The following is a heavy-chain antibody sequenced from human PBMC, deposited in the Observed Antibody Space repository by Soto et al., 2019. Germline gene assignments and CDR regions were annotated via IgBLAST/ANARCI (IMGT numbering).Heavy chain of an antibody. J-gene: IGHJ5*02. V-gene: IGHV3-48*02. D-gene: IGHD1-1*01. CDR2: ISAGSDAI. Sequence: EGQLVESGGGLVLPGGSLRLSCAASGFIFSTYTLNWVRQAPGKGLEWVSYISAGSDAIHYADSVKGRFTVSRDNAKNSLILQMNSLRDEDTAVYSCAKLYTTSRVGDWFDIWGQGTLVTVSS. CDR1: GFIFSTYT. CDR3: AKLYTTSRVGDWFDI.